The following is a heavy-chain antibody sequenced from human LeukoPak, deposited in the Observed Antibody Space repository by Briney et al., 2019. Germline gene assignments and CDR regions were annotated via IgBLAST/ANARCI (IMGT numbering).Heavy chain of an antibody. D-gene: IGHD1-26*01. V-gene: IGHV4-4*09. CDR2: ILTSGTT. Sequence: SQTLSLTCTVSNGSISSYHWSWVRQPPGKGLEWIGYILTSGTTNYNPSLKSRLTISVDTSKNQFTLRLSSVTAADTAVYYCARLRVSGSYLYYFDYWGQGTLVTVSS. CDR1: NGSISSYH. CDR3: ARLRVSGSYLYYFDY. J-gene: IGHJ4*02.